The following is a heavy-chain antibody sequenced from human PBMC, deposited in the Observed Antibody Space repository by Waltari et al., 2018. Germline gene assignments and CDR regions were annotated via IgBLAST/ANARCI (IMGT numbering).Heavy chain of an antibody. Sequence: QVQLVQSGAEVKKPGASVKVSCKASGYTFTSYYIHWVRQAPGQGLEWVGIINPSGGSTTYAQKCQGRVTMTRDTSTSTVYMELSSLRSEDTAVYYCARGPSGGFDSDYYFDYWGQGTLVTVSS. CDR3: ARGPSGGFDSDYYFDY. J-gene: IGHJ4*02. CDR2: INPSGGST. V-gene: IGHV1-46*01. CDR1: GYTFTSYY. D-gene: IGHD5-12*01.